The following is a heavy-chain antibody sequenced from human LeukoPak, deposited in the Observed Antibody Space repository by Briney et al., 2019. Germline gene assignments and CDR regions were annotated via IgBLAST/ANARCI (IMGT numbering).Heavy chain of an antibody. D-gene: IGHD3-22*01. CDR2: IYPDDSDT. CDR3: ARPNITSYYDSRGYDAFDV. CDR1: GYSFNAYW. Sequence: GESLKISFKGSGYSFNAYWIAWVRQMPGKGLEWMGIIYPDDSDTRYSPSFQGQVTISADKSVRTAYLQWSSLKASDTAMYYCARPNITSYYDSRGYDAFDVWGQGTMVTVSS. J-gene: IGHJ3*01. V-gene: IGHV5-51*01.